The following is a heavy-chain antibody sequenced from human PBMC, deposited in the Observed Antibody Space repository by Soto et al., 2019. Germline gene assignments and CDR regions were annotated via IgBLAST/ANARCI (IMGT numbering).Heavy chain of an antibody. J-gene: IGHJ5*02. CDR2: ISYDGTYI. CDR1: GFTFRSYA. CDR3: AVVYGGSRRNWFDP. V-gene: IGHV3-30-3*01. D-gene: IGHD4-17*01. Sequence: QVQLVESGGGVVQPGRSLRLSCVASGFTFRSYAMHWVRQAPGKGLEWVAGISYDGTYIYYADSVKGRFSISRDNSKNTLYLQMNSLRAEDTAVHYCAVVYGGSRRNWFDPWGQGTLVTVSS.